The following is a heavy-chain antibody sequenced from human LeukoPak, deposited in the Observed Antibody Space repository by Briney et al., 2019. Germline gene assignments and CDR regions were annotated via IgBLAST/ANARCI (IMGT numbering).Heavy chain of an antibody. D-gene: IGHD7-27*01. J-gene: IGHJ5*02. CDR3: ARDGLTGDERFDP. CDR2: ISAYNDNT. CDR1: GYTFTSYG. V-gene: IGHV1-18*01. Sequence: ASVKVSCKASGYTFTSYGISWVRQAPGQGLEWMGWISAYNDNTNYSQKFQGRVTMTTDTSTSTAYMELRSLRSDDTAVYYCARDGLTGDERFDPWGQGTLVTLSS.